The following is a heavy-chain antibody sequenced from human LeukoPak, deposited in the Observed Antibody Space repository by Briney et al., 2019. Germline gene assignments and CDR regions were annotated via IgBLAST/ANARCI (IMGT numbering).Heavy chain of an antibody. CDR3: AIYLYVGDLYNWFDP. D-gene: IGHD3-10*01. Sequence: PSETLSLTCTVSGGSISSCTYYWVWIRQPPGKGLEWIGSIYYTGSTYYNPSLTSRVTMSVDTSKNDFSLRLSSLTAADTAVYYCAIYLYVGDLYNWFDPWGQGTLVTVSS. J-gene: IGHJ5*02. CDR1: GGSISSCTYY. CDR2: IYYTGST. V-gene: IGHV4-39*02.